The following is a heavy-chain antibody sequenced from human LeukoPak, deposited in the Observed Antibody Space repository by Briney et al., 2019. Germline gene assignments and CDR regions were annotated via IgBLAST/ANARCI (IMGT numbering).Heavy chain of an antibody. CDR3: ARVGYDRSGYNAFDI. J-gene: IGHJ3*02. Sequence: GGSLRLSCVASGFTFSSYSLNWVRQAPGKGLEWVSSISSSSSYIYYADSVKGRFAISRDKSSLYLQMNSLRAEDTAVYYCARVGYDRSGYNAFDIWGQGTVVTVSS. CDR1: GFTFSSYS. D-gene: IGHD3-22*01. V-gene: IGHV3-21*06. CDR2: ISSSSSYI.